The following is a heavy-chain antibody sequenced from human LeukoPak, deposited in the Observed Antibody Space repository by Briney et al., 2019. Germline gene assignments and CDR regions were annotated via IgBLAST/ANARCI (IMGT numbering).Heavy chain of an antibody. CDR2: ISYDGSNE. V-gene: IGHV3-30*18. J-gene: IGHJ4*02. D-gene: IGHD6-19*01. Sequence: GGSLRLSCAASGFTFSSYGMYWVRQAPGKGLEWVAVISYDGSNEYYADSVKGRFTISRDNSKNTLYLQMNSLRAEDTAVYNCAKGGISGWPRGYFDYWGQGTLVTVSS. CDR3: AKGGISGWPRGYFDY. CDR1: GFTFSSYG.